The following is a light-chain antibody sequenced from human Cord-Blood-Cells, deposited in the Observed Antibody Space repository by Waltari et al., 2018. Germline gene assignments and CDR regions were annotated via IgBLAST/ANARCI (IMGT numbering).Light chain of an antibody. CDR2: AAS. J-gene: IGKJ4*01. CDR1: QSISSY. V-gene: IGKV1-39*01. Sequence: DIQMTKSPSSLSASVGDRVTITCRASQSISSYLNWYQQKPGKAPKLLIYAASNWQSGVPSRFSGSGSGTDFTLTISSLQPEDFATYYCQQSYSTPLTFGGGTKVEIK. CDR3: QQSYSTPLT.